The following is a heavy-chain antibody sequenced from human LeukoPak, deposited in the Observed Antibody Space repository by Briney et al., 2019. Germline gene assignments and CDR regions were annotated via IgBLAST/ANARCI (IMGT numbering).Heavy chain of an antibody. D-gene: IGHD1-26*01. CDR2: FDPYNSGT. J-gene: IGHJ3*01. CDR3: AGGGGSYGDV. V-gene: IGHV1-2*06. Sequence: GASVKVYCKASGYTFTAYYMHWVRQAPGQGLEWMGRFDPYNSGTSYAQKFQGRVTITRDTSVSTDYMELSSLRSDDTAVYYCAGGGGSYGDVWGQGTMVAVSS. CDR1: GYTFTAYY.